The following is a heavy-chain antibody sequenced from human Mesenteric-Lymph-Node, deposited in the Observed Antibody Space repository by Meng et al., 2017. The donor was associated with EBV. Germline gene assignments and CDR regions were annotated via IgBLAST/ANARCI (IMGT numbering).Heavy chain of an antibody. J-gene: IGHJ4*02. CDR3: ARADSSGPWHFDY. V-gene: IGHV1-8*01. D-gene: IGHD3-22*01. Sequence: QVQVAQSGAEVKKPGASVKVSCKASGYTFTRSPMSWVRQAPGQRLEWMGWMNPNSGNTAYVQNFQGRVTMTWNTSIGTAYLELSSLRSEDTAVYYCARADSSGPWHFDYWGQGTLVTVSS. CDR2: MNPNSGNT. CDR1: GYTFTRSP.